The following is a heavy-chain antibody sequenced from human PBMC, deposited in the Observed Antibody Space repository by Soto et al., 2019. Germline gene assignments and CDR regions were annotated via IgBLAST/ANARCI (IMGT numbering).Heavy chain of an antibody. D-gene: IGHD2-2*01. CDR2: IDWDDDK. V-gene: IGHV2-70*01. CDR1: GFSLSTSGMC. Sequence: SGPTPVNPTQTLTLTCTFSGFSLSTSGMCVSWIRQPPGKALEWLALIDWDDDKYYSTSLKTRLTISKDTSKNQVVLTMTNMDPVDTATYYCARIVVVPAAMGGYYYYGMDVWGQGTTVTVSS. CDR3: ARIVVVPAAMGGYYYYGMDV. J-gene: IGHJ6*02.